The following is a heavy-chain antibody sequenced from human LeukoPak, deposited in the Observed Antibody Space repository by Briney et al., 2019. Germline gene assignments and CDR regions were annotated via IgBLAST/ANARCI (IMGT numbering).Heavy chain of an antibody. CDR1: GFTFGNYA. V-gene: IGHV3-30*02. D-gene: IGHD3-10*01. Sequence: GGSLRLSCAASGFTFGNYAMHWVRQAPGKGLEWVAFIRYDGTKTNYAESVRGRFTISGDNSKNTLYLQMNSLRADDTAVFYCAKDGVILAPGESWYMDVWGSGTPVTVSS. CDR3: AKDGVILAPGESWYMDV. CDR2: IRYDGTKT. J-gene: IGHJ6*03.